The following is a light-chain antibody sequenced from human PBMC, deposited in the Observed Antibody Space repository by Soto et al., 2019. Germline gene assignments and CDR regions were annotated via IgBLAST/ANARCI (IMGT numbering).Light chain of an antibody. V-gene: IGKV3-20*01. CDR2: GAS. Sequence: EIVLTQSPGTLSLSPGERATLSCRASQSVSSSYLAWYQQKPGQAPRLLIYGASSRATGIPDRFSGSGSGTDFTINISRLEPEDFAVYYCQQYGSSPQDTFGGGTKVEIK. CDR3: QQYGSSPQDT. J-gene: IGKJ4*01. CDR1: QSVSSSY.